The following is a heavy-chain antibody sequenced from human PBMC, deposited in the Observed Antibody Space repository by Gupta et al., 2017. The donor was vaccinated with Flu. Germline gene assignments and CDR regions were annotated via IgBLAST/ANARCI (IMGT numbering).Heavy chain of an antibody. D-gene: IGHD6-6*01. V-gene: IGHV2-5*01. J-gene: IGHJ6*02. CDR2: INWNDDK. CDR3: AHTWGGASRPTYYYGMDV. CDR1: SMSGVG. Sequence: SMSGVGVGWSRQPPEKALEWLAFINWNDDKRYSPSLKSRLTITKDSSKNQVVLTMTNMDPVDTATYYCAHTWGGASRPTYYYGMDVWGQGTKGTVSS.